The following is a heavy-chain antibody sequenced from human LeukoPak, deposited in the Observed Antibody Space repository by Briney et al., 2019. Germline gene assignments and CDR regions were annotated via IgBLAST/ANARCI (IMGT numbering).Heavy chain of an antibody. CDR2: I. J-gene: IGHJ5*02. CDR3: AKDLYGSDWYNYFDP. V-gene: IGHV3-30*18. CDR1: GFTLSTYG. Sequence: GGSLRLSCAASGFTLSTYGMHWVRQAPGKGLEWVAMIYFAKSRFTISRDNSKNTLYLQMNSLTTEDTAVYHCAKDLYGSDWYNYFDPWGQGALVTVSS. D-gene: IGHD6-19*01.